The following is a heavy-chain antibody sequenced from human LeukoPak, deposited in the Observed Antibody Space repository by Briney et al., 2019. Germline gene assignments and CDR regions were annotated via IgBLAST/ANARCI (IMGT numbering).Heavy chain of an antibody. CDR1: GFTFSNYW. CDR2: ISSDGGSS. J-gene: IGHJ4*02. CDR3: VRDKTRNDFDY. V-gene: IGHV3-74*01. Sequence: PGGSLRLSCAASGFTFSNYWMHWVRQAPAKGLVWVSRISSDGGSSTYADSVKGRFTVSRDNAKNTLYLQMNSLRAEDTAVYYGVRDKTRNDFDYWGQGTLVTVSS. D-gene: IGHD1-14*01.